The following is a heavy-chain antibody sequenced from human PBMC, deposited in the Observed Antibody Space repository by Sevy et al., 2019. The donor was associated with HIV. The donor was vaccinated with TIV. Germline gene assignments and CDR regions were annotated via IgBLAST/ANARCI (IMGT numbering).Heavy chain of an antibody. D-gene: IGHD6-19*01. J-gene: IGHJ4*02. V-gene: IGHV3-30*04. CDR1: GFTFSSYA. CDR2: ISYDGSNK. CDR3: ARDLNHRSKYSSGLIDY. Sequence: GGSLRLSCAASGFTFSSYAMHWVRQAPGKGLEWVAVISYDGSNKYYADSVKGRFTISRDNSKNTLYLQMKSLRAGDTAVYYCARDLNHRSKYSSGLIDYWGQGTLVTVSS.